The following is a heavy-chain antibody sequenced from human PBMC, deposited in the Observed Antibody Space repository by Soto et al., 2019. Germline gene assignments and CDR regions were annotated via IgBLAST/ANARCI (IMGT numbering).Heavy chain of an antibody. CDR2: ISYDGSNK. V-gene: IGHV3-30*18. J-gene: IGHJ6*02. CDR1: GFTFSSYG. Sequence: PGGSLRLSCAASGFTFSSYGMHWVRQAPGKGLEWVAVISYDGSNKYYADSVKGRFTISRDNSKNTLYLQMNSLRAEDTAVYYCAKDVTNPITVFGATLSCCYGMDVWGQGTTVTVSS. D-gene: IGHD3-3*01. CDR3: AKDVTNPITVFGATLSCCYGMDV.